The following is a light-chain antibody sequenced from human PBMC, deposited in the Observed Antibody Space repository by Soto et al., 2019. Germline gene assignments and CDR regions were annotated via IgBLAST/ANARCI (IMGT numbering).Light chain of an antibody. CDR2: DVT. CDR1: SSDVGGYNY. J-gene: IGLJ1*01. CDR3: SSYTSSSTPYV. Sequence: SQPASGCGSPGQSSTISCTGTSSDVGGYNYVSWYQQHPVKAPKLMIYDVTNRPSGVSDRFSGSKSGNTASLTISGLQAEDEADYYCSSYTSSSTPYVFGTGTKVTVL. V-gene: IGLV2-14*01.